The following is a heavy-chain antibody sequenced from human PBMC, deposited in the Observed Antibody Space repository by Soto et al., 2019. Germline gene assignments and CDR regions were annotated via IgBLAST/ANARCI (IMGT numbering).Heavy chain of an antibody. J-gene: IGHJ6*02. CDR2: IYYSGST. D-gene: IGHD3-22*01. CDR1: GGSISSGGYY. CDR3: ARASSSSAYHHHYYYGMDV. V-gene: IGHV4-31*03. Sequence: SETLSLTCTVSGGSISSGGYYWTWIRQHPGKGLEWIGYIYYSGSTYYNPSLKSRIMISGDTSKNQFSLKLSSVTAADTAVYYCARASSSSAYHHHYYYGMDVWGQGTTVTVSS.